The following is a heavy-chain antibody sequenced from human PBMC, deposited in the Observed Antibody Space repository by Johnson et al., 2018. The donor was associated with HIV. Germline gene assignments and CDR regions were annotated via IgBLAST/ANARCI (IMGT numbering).Heavy chain of an antibody. CDR3: YGYYDAFDI. J-gene: IGHJ3*02. CDR2: IWSDGPNK. D-gene: IGHD3-10*01. V-gene: IGHV3-33*01. CDR1: GFTFSSNA. Sequence: QVQLVESGGGLVQPGGSLRLSCVASGFTFSSNALNWVRQAPGKWLEWVATIWSDGPNKYYGDSVKGRFTVSRDSSKNTLFLQMTSLRVEDTAVYYCYGYYDAFDIWGQGTMVSVSS.